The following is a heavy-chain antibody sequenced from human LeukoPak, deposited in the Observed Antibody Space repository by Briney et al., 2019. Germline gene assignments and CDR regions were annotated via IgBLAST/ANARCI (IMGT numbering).Heavy chain of an antibody. CDR2: ISGSDGST. CDR3: ATATVKYPYFDY. CDR1: GFTFSSYA. D-gene: IGHD4-17*01. J-gene: IGHJ4*02. Sequence: GGSLRLSCAASGFTFSSYAMSWVRQAPGKGLEWVSAISGSDGSTYYADSVKGRFTISRDNSKNTLYLQMNSLRAEDTAVYYCATATVKYPYFDYWGQGTLVTVSS. V-gene: IGHV3-23*01.